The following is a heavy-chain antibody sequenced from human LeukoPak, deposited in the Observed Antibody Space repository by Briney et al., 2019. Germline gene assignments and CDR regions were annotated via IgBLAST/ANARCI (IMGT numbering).Heavy chain of an antibody. CDR1: GFTFSSYW. V-gene: IGHV3-7*01. CDR2: IKQDGSEK. Sequence: PGESLRLSCAASGFTFSSYWMSWVRQAPWKGLEWVANIKQDGSEKYYVDSVKGRFTISRDNAKNSLYLQMNSLRAEDTAVYYCARVRGTFLYYFDYWGQGTLVTVSS. J-gene: IGHJ4*02. CDR3: ARVRGTFLYYFDY. D-gene: IGHD3-16*01.